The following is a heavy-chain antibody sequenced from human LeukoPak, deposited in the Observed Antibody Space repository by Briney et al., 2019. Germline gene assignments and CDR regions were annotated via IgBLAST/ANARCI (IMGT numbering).Heavy chain of an antibody. Sequence: SETLSLTCTVSGGSINGYYWSWFRQPPGKGLEWFGWIHSSGSTEDNPSLKSRVTMSIDTSKNQISLKLYSVTAADTAVYYCVREGYDSSGYYLDSWGQGTPVTVSS. J-gene: IGHJ4*02. D-gene: IGHD3-22*01. V-gene: IGHV4-59*01. CDR1: GGSINGYY. CDR2: IHSSGST. CDR3: VREGYDSSGYYLDS.